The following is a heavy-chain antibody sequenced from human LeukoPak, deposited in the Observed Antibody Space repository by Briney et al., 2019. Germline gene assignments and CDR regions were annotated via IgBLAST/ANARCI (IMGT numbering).Heavy chain of an antibody. D-gene: IGHD2-15*01. CDR1: GGTFTSYA. CDR2: IIPVFGTT. J-gene: IGHJ2*01. CDR3: AREAEGLGYCSGGRCYDWYFDI. Sequence: GSSVTVSCKASGGTFTSYAISWVRQAPGQGLEWMGGIIPVFGTTEYAQKFQGRVTFTADESTSTAYMELSSLKSDDTAVYFCAREAEGLGYCSGGRCYDWYFDIWGRGTLVTDSS. V-gene: IGHV1-69*01.